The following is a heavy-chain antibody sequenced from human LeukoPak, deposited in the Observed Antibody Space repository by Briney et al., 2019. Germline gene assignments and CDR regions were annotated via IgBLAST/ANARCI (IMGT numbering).Heavy chain of an antibody. CDR1: GFTFSSYW. Sequence: PGGSLRLSCAASGFTFSSYWMHWVRQAPGKGLVWVSRIKTDGSSTTYADSVKGRFTISRDNAKNTLYLQMNSLRAEDTAVYYCAREIALVAINAFDIWGQGTMVTVAS. CDR2: IKTDGSST. CDR3: AREIALVAINAFDI. J-gene: IGHJ3*02. V-gene: IGHV3-74*01. D-gene: IGHD5-12*01.